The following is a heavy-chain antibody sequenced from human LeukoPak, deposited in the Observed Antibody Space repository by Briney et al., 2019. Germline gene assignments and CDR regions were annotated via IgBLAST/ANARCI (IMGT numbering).Heavy chain of an antibody. CDR2: IKQDGNEK. CDR3: AKDLIVVVVAATFDY. V-gene: IGHV3-7*01. Sequence: PGGSLRLSCAASGFTFTNYWMSWVRQAPGTGLEWVANIKQDGNEKYYVDSVRGRFTITRDNAKNSLYLQMNSLRAEDTAVYYCAKDLIVVVVAATFDYWGQGTLVTVSS. J-gene: IGHJ4*02. CDR1: GFTFTNYW. D-gene: IGHD2-15*01.